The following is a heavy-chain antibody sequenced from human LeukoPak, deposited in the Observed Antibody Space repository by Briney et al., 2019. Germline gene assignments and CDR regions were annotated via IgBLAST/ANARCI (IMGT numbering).Heavy chain of an antibody. V-gene: IGHV3-23*01. J-gene: IGHJ6*02. CDR3: AKDLSAGYYGMDV. D-gene: IGHD3-3*01. CDR1: GFTFSSYA. Sequence: GGSLRLSCAASGFTFSSYAMSWARQAPGKGLEWVSAISGSGGSTYYADSVKGRFTISRDNSKNTLYLQMNSLRAEDTAVYYCAKDLSAGYYGMDVWGQGTTVTVSS. CDR2: ISGSGGST.